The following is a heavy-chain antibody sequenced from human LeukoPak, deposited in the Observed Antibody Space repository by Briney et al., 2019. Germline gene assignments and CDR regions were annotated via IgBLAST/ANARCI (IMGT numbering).Heavy chain of an antibody. J-gene: IGHJ6*03. CDR1: GGSISSGSYY. CDR2: IYTSGST. Sequence: SETLSLTCTVSGGSISSGSYYWSWIRQPAGKGLEWIGRIYTSGSTNYNPSLKSRVTISVDTSKNQFSLKLSSVTAADTAVYYCARVRVRFLEWLSTASYMDVWGKGTTVTVSS. D-gene: IGHD3-3*01. CDR3: ARVRVRFLEWLSTASYMDV. V-gene: IGHV4-61*02.